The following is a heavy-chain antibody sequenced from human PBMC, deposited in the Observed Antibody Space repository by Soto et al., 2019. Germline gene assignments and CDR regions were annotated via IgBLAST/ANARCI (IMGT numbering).Heavy chain of an antibody. CDR3: ARGVAMSRLDY. CDR1: GFTFSSYA. CDR2: ISYDGSNK. D-gene: IGHD2-2*01. V-gene: IGHV3-30-3*01. Sequence: QVQLVESGGGVVQPGRSLRLSCAASGFTFSSYAMHWVRQAPGKGLEWVAVISYDGSNKYYADSVKGRFTISRDNSKNTLYLQMNSLRAEDTAVYYCARGVAMSRLDYWGQGTLVTVSS. J-gene: IGHJ4*02.